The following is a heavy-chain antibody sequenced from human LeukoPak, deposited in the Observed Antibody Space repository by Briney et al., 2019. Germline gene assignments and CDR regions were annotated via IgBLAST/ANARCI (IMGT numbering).Heavy chain of an antibody. CDR2: INPNSGGT. Sequence: EASVKVSCKASGYTFTGYYMHWVRQAPGQGLEWMGWINPNSGGTNYAQKFQGRVTMTRDTSISTAYMELSRLRSDDTAVYYCARVLYYYDSSGYYVLPFDYWGQGTLVTVSS. CDR3: ARVLYYYDSSGYYVLPFDY. D-gene: IGHD3-22*01. CDR1: GYTFTGYY. J-gene: IGHJ4*02. V-gene: IGHV1-2*02.